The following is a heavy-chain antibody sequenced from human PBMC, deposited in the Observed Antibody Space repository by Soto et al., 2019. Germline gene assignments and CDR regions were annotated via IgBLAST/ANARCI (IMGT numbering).Heavy chain of an antibody. CDR1: GGSISSYY. CDR3: ARDVRYYGSGSYYNPSYYYGMDV. CDR2: IYYSGST. V-gene: IGHV4-59*01. Sequence: QVQLQESGPGLVKPSETLSLTCTVSGGSISSYYWSWIRQPPGKGLEWIGYIYYSGSTNYNPSLKRRVPLSVATSKNPCSLTLSSVAAADTAVYYCARDVRYYGSGSYYNPSYYYGMDVWGQGTTVTVSS. D-gene: IGHD3-10*01. J-gene: IGHJ6*02.